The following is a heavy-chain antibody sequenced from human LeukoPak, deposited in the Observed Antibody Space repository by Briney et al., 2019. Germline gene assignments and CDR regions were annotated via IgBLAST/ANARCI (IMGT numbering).Heavy chain of an antibody. D-gene: IGHD4-17*01. V-gene: IGHV3-21*01. CDR3: AKYYGDDPDYYYYMDV. Sequence: GGSLRLSCAASGFTFSSYNMNWVRQAPGKGLEWVSSITSGSSYIYYADSVKGRFTISRDNAKNSLYLQMNSLRAEDTAVYYCAKYYGDDPDYYYYMDVWGKGTTVTISS. J-gene: IGHJ6*03. CDR1: GFTFSSYN. CDR2: ITSGSSYI.